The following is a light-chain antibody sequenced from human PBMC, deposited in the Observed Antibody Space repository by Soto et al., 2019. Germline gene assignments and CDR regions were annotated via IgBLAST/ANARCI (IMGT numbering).Light chain of an antibody. CDR1: QKISSTV. CDR3: QQYGSSGT. J-gene: IGKJ1*01. CDR2: GAS. V-gene: IGKV3-20*01. Sequence: EIVLTQSPGILSLSPGERASLSCRASQKISSTVLARYQQKPGQAPRLLIYGASSRTTGIPDRFSGSGSGTDFTLTISRLEPEDFAVYYCQQYGSSGTFGQGTKVDIK.